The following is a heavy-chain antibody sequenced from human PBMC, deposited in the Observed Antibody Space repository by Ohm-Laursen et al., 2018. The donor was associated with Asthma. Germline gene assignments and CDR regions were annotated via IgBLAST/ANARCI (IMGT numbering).Heavy chain of an antibody. CDR3: ARSTATQKTPYYYYYGMDV. Sequence: SVKVSCKASGGTFSSYAISWVRQAPGQGLEWMGGIIPIFGTANYAQKFQGRVTITADESTSTAYMELSSLRSEDTAVYYCARSTATQKTPYYYYYGMDVWGQGTTVTVSS. V-gene: IGHV1-69*13. CDR2: IIPIFGTA. J-gene: IGHJ6*02. CDR1: GGTFSSYA.